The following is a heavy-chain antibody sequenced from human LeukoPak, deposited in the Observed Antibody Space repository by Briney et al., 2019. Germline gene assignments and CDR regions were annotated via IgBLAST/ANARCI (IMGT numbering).Heavy chain of an antibody. CDR2: ISWNSGSI. CDR1: GFIFADSA. Sequence: PGGSLRLSCTTSGFIFADSAMHWVRQAPGKGLEWVSGISWNSGSIGYADSVKGRFTISRDNAKNSLYLQMNSLRAEDMALYYCAKDNARASSAFDIWGQGTMVTVSS. V-gene: IGHV3-9*03. CDR3: AKDNARASSAFDI. J-gene: IGHJ3*02.